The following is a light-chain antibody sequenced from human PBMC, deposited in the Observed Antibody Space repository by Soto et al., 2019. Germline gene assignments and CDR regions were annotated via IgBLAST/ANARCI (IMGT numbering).Light chain of an antibody. Sequence: QSALTQPASVSGSPGQSITISCTGTSSDVGGYNYVSWYQQHPGKAPKLIIYDVTNRPSGVSNRFSGSKSGNTASLTISGLQAEGEADYYCSSYTSSITYVFGTGTKLTVL. CDR2: DVT. V-gene: IGLV2-14*01. CDR1: SSDVGGYNY. J-gene: IGLJ1*01. CDR3: SSYTSSITYV.